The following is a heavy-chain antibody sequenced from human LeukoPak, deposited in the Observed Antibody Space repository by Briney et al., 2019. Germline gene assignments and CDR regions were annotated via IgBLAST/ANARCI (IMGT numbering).Heavy chain of an antibody. J-gene: IGHJ4*02. CDR2: IYYSGST. D-gene: IGHD6-13*01. CDR3: ARLNWVPGSTWPKIDS. V-gene: IGHV4-59*08. CDR1: GGSISSYY. Sequence: PSETLSLTCTVSGGSISSYYWSWVRQPPGKGLEWIGYIYYSGSTNYNPSLKSRVTTSLDTSKNQFSLNLSSVTAADTAVYYCARLNWVPGSTWPKIDSWGQGTLVTVSS.